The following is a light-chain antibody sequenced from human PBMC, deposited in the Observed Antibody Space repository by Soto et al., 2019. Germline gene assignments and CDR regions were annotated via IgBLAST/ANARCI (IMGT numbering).Light chain of an antibody. V-gene: IGKV3-20*01. J-gene: IGKJ4*01. CDR2: GAS. Sequence: EIVLTQSPGTLSLSPGARATLSCRASQSVSSSYLAWYQQKPGQAPRLLIYGASSRATGITDRFSGSGSGTDFTLTISRLEPEDVAVYYCQQYGSSPLTFGGGTKVEIK. CDR3: QQYGSSPLT. CDR1: QSVSSSY.